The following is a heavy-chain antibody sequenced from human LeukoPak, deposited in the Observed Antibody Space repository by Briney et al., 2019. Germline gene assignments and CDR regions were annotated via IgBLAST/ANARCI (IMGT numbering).Heavy chain of an antibody. J-gene: IGHJ4*02. D-gene: IGHD6-13*01. CDR1: GFTFSTYS. V-gene: IGHV3-48*01. CDR2: ISSISSII. CDR3: ARSRPGTEAGQPNFDY. Sequence: GGSLRLSCAASGFTFSTYSMSWVRQAPAKGLEWVSYISSISSIIDYSDSVKGRFTISRDNAKSSLYLQMNSLRAEDTAVYYCARSRPGTEAGQPNFDYWGQGTLVTVSS.